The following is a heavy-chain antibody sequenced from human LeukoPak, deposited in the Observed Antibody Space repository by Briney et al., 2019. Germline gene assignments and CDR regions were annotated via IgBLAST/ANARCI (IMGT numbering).Heavy chain of an antibody. CDR2: ISGSGGST. CDR1: GFTFSSYA. V-gene: IGHV3-23*01. CDR3: AKCIREAGNYQYYMDV. Sequence: GGSLRLSCAASGFTFSSYAMSWVRQAPGKGLEWVSAISGSGGSTFYADSVKGRFTISRDNSKNTLYLQVNSLSAEDTAVYYCAKCIREAGNYQYYMDVWGKGTTVTVSS. D-gene: IGHD5/OR15-5a*01. J-gene: IGHJ6*03.